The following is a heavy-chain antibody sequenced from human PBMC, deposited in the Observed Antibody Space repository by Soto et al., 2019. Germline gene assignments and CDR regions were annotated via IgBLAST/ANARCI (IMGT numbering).Heavy chain of an antibody. D-gene: IGHD4-4*01. CDR1: GFTFSSYA. CDR3: AKDLYSNYSRETRFDR. CDR2: ISGSGGST. J-gene: IGHJ5*02. V-gene: IGHV3-23*01. Sequence: EVQLLESGGGLVQPGGSLRLSCAASGFTFSSYAMSWVRQAPGKGLEWVSAISGSGGSTYYADSVKGRFTISRDNSKNTLYLQMNGLRAEDTAVYYGAKDLYSNYSRETRFDRWGQGTLVTVSS.